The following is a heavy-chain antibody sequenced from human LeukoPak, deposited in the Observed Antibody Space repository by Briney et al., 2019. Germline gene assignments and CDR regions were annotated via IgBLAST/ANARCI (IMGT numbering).Heavy chain of an antibody. CDR2: IKEDGSEK. D-gene: IGHD4-17*01. Sequence: PGGSLRLSCAASGFTFRTYWMSWVRQAPGKGLEWVANIKEDGSEKYYVDSVKGRFTISRDNAKNSLYLQMNSLRAEDTAVYYCARGRLGDSWGQGTLVTVSS. J-gene: IGHJ4*02. V-gene: IGHV3-7*01. CDR1: GFTFRTYW. CDR3: ARGRLGDS.